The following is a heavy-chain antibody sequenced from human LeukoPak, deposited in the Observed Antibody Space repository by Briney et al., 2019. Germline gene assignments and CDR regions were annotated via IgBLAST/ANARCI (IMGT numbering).Heavy chain of an antibody. Sequence: PSETLSLTCTVSGGSIRSYYWSWIRQPPGKGLEWIGYIYWSGRTHYNPSLKSRVTISVDTSKNEFSLNLNSVTAAGTAVYYCARGWLEQLFDSWGQGTLVTVSS. D-gene: IGHD5-24*01. CDR2: IYWSGRT. J-gene: IGHJ4*02. CDR1: GGSIRSYY. CDR3: ARGWLEQLFDS. V-gene: IGHV4-59*01.